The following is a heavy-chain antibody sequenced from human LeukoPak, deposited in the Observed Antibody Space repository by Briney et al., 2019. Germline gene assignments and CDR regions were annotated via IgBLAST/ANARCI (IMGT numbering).Heavy chain of an antibody. V-gene: IGHV3-21*06. CDR3: ASDKTAQLDNYYYYMDV. CDR1: GFTFSSST. D-gene: IGHD6-13*01. J-gene: IGHJ6*03. Sequence: GGSLRLSCAASGFTFSSSTMNWVRQAPGKGLEWVSSISGGSIYIYYADSVKGRFTISRDNGKNSLYLQMNSLRSEDTAVYYCASDKTAQLDNYYYYMDVWGKGTTVTISS. CDR2: ISGGSIYI.